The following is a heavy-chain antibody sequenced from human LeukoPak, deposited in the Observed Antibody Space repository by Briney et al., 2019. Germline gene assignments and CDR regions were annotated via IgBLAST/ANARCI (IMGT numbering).Heavy chain of an antibody. CDR3: AREMVLQNHRNGLDY. CDR2: IIPIFGTA. V-gene: IGHV1-69*05. CDR1: GGTFSSYA. D-gene: IGHD2/OR15-2a*01. J-gene: IGHJ4*02. Sequence: SVKVSCKASGGTFSSYAISWVRQAPGQGLEWMGGIIPIFGTANYAQKFQGRVTITTDESTSTAYMELSSLRSEDTAVYYCAREMVLQNHRNGLDYWGQGTLVTVSS.